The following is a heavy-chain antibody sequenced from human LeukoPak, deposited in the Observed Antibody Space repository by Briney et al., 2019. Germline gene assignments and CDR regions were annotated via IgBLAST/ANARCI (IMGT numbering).Heavy chain of an antibody. V-gene: IGHV4-59*01. D-gene: IGHD1-26*01. Sequence: SETLSLTCAVYGGSFSGYYWSWIRQPPGKGLEWIGYIYYSGSTNYNPSLKSRVTISVDTSKNQFSLKLSSVTAADTAVYYCARDVSGSYSAWYFDLWGRGTLVTVSS. CDR3: ARDVSGSYSAWYFDL. CDR2: IYYSGST. J-gene: IGHJ2*01. CDR1: GGSFSGYY.